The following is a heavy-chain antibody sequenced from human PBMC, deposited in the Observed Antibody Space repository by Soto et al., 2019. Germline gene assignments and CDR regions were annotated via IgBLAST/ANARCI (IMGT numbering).Heavy chain of an antibody. CDR2: IYYRGST. D-gene: IGHD2-15*01. CDR1: GGSISSSSYY. CDR3: ARQLIVVVVAPNNWSDP. V-gene: IGHV4-39*01. Sequence: QLQLQESGPRLVKPSETLSLTWTVSGGSISSSSYYWGWIRQPPGKGQEWIGSIYYRGSTYYNPSLKSRVTISVDTSKNQFSLKLSSVTAADTAVYYCARQLIVVVVAPNNWSDPWGQGTLVTVSS. J-gene: IGHJ5*02.